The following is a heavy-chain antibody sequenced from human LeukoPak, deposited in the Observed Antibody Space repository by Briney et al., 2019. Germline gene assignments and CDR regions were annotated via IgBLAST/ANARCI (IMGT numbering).Heavy chain of an antibody. CDR3: ARQMDLYGTFDY. D-gene: IGHD2/OR15-2a*01. CDR1: SYSISSRYY. V-gene: IGHV4-38-2*01. CDR2: IYQSGNT. J-gene: IGHJ4*02. Sequence: PSETLSLTCVVSSYSISSRYYWGWIRQPPGKGLEWIGSIYQSGNTYYNPSLKSRVAISVDTSKNQFPLKLTSVTAADTAVYYCARQMDLYGTFDYWGQGTLVTVSS.